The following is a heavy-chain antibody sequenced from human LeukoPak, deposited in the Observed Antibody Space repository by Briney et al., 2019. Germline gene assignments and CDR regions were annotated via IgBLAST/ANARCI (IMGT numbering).Heavy chain of an antibody. D-gene: IGHD3-3*01. Sequence: KPSETLSLTCTVSGGSISSYYWSWIRQPPGKGLEWIGYIYYSGSTNYNPSLKSRVTISVDTSKNQFSLKLSSVTAADTAVYYCARGNDFWSGSFDPWAREPWSPSLQ. CDR3: ARGNDFWSGSFDP. V-gene: IGHV4-59*01. CDR1: GGSISSYY. CDR2: IYYSGST. J-gene: IGHJ5*02.